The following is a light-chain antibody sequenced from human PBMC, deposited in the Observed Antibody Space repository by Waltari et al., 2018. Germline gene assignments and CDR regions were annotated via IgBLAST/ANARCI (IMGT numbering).Light chain of an antibody. CDR3: QQYYSTPLT. J-gene: IGKJ4*01. V-gene: IGKV4-1*01. CDR1: QSVLYSSNNNKY. CDR2: WAS. Sequence: DIVMTQSPDSLAVSLGERATINCKSSQSVLYSSNNNKYLAWYQRKPGQPPKLRIYWASTRESGVPDRFSGSGSGTDFTLTISSLQAEDVAVYYCQQYYSTPLTFGGGTKVEIK.